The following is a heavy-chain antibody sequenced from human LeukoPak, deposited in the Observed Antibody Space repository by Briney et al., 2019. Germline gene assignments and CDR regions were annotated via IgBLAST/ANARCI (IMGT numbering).Heavy chain of an antibody. CDR3: ARDSSTSCCFFDY. CDR1: GFTFSSYS. Sequence: PGGSLRLSCAASGFTFSSYSMNWVRQAPGKGLEWVSSISSSSSYIYYADSVKGRFTISRDNAKNSLCLQMNSLRAEDTAVYYCARDSSTSCCFFDYWGQGTLVTVSS. D-gene: IGHD2-2*01. V-gene: IGHV3-21*01. CDR2: ISSSSSYI. J-gene: IGHJ4*02.